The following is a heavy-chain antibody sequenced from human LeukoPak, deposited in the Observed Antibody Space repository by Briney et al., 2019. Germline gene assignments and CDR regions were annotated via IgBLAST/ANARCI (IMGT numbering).Heavy chain of an antibody. D-gene: IGHD5-12*01. CDR2: IYSTGRS. CDR3: ARDGPRSGYDLGHFDN. V-gene: IGHV4-4*07. Sequence: PSETLCVTCTVSGGSIINYFWSGVRQPAGKGLEWVGRIYSTGRSDYTPSLKTRITMSVDTSKNQFSLKLSSVTAADTAVYYCARDGPRSGYDLGHFDNLGQGTLVTASS. J-gene: IGHJ4*02. CDR1: GGSIINYF.